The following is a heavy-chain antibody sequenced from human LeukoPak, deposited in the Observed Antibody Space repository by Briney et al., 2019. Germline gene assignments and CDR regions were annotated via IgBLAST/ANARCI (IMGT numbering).Heavy chain of an antibody. D-gene: IGHD4-23*01. Sequence: PGGSLRLSCAASGFTFSSYGMHWVRQAPGKGLEWVAVIWYDGSDKYYADSVKGRFTVSRDNSKNTLYLQMNSLRAEDTALYYCASFRGKNPLDYWGQGTLVTVSS. CDR2: IWYDGSDK. J-gene: IGHJ4*02. CDR1: GFTFSSYG. CDR3: ASFRGKNPLDY. V-gene: IGHV3-33*01.